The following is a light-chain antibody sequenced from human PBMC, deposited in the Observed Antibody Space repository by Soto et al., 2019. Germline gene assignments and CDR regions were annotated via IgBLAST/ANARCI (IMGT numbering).Light chain of an antibody. CDR3: LLSYRGDYV. CDR2: DTA. CDR1: TGAVTTGHY. J-gene: IGLJ1*01. V-gene: IGLV7-46*01. Sequence: QAVVTQEPSLTVSPGGTVTLTCGSSTGAVTTGHYPYWFQQKPGQAPRTLIYDTANRLSWTPVRFSGSLLGGKAALTLSGVRPEDEAEYYCLLSYRGDYVFGPGTKVTVL.